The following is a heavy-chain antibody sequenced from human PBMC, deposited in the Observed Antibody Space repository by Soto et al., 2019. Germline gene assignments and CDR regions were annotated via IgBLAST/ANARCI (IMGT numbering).Heavy chain of an antibody. Sequence: WETLSLTCSVSNGSISTYYWTWVRQPPGKGLEWIGYVYYSGSTNYNPSLKSRAAMSVDTSKNQFSLELKSVTAADTATYYCVRDYLLTGFDTWGQGTLVTVSS. D-gene: IGHD3-9*01. J-gene: IGHJ5*02. V-gene: IGHV4-59*01. CDR1: NGSISTYY. CDR2: VYYSGST. CDR3: VRDYLLTGFDT.